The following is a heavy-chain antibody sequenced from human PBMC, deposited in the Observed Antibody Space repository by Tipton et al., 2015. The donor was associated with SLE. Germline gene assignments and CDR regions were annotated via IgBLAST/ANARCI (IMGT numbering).Heavy chain of an antibody. D-gene: IGHD3-22*01. V-gene: IGHV4-38-2*02. CDR1: GYSISSGYY. CDR2: IYDSGST. Sequence: GLVKPSETLSLTCTVSGYSISSGYYWGWIRQPPGKGLEWIGSIYDSGSTYYNPSLKSRATISVDTSKNHFSLKLTSVTAADTAVYHCARQHDTSGYYYIWGQGTLVTVSS. CDR3: ARQHDTSGYYYI. J-gene: IGHJ4*02.